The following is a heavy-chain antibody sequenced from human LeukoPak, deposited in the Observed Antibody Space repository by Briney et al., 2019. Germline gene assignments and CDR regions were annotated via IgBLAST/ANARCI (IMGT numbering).Heavy chain of an antibody. CDR1: GGSISSYY. Sequence: SETLSLTCTVSGGSISSYYWSWIRQPPGKGLEWIGYIYYSGSTNYNPSLKSRVIISVDTSKNQFSLKLSSVTAADTAVYYCASVYYDSSGHFDYWGQGTLVTVSS. J-gene: IGHJ4*02. CDR3: ASVYYDSSGHFDY. CDR2: IYYSGST. D-gene: IGHD3-22*01. V-gene: IGHV4-59*08.